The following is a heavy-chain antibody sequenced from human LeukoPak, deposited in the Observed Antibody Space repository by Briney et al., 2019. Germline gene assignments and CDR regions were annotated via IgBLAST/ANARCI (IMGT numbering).Heavy chain of an antibody. D-gene: IGHD1-26*01. CDR1: GFTFSSYW. Sequence: PGGCLRLSCAASGFTFSSYWMSWVRQAPGKGLEWVANIKQDGSEKYYVDSVKGRLTISRDNAKNSLYLQMNSLRAEDTAVYYCAREVVGATGLGNYWGQGTLVTVSS. J-gene: IGHJ4*02. CDR2: IKQDGSEK. V-gene: IGHV3-7*01. CDR3: AREVVGATGLGNY.